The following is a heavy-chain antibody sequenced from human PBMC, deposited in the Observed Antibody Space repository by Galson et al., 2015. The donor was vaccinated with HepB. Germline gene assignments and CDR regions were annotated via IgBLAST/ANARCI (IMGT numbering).Heavy chain of an antibody. V-gene: IGHV6-1*01. CDR2: TYYRSKWYN. D-gene: IGHD3-16*01. Sequence: CAISGDSVSSDSSAWNWIRQSPSRGLEWLGRTYYRSKWYNFYAVSVKGRITINPDTSKNQFSLRLNSVTPEDTAVYYCTRDLSAQPTYYDYVWGTDHYYHYGMDVWGQGTTVTVSS. CDR1: GDSVSSDSSA. CDR3: TRDLSAQPTYYDYVWGTDHYYHYGMDV. J-gene: IGHJ6*02.